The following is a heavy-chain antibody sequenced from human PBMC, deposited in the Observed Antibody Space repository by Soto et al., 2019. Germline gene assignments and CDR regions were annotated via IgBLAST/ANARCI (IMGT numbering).Heavy chain of an antibody. D-gene: IGHD3-9*01. Sequence: QVQLVESGGGVVQPGRSLRLSCAASGFTFSSYGMHWVRQAPGKGLEWVAVIWYDGSNKYYADSVKGRFTISRDNSKNTLYLQMNGLRAEDTAVYYCARDRRSDILTGYHDYWGQGTLVTVSS. CDR2: IWYDGSNK. J-gene: IGHJ4*02. V-gene: IGHV3-33*01. CDR3: ARDRRSDILTGYHDY. CDR1: GFTFSSYG.